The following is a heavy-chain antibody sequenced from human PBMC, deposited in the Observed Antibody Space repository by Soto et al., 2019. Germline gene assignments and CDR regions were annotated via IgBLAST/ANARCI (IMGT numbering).Heavy chain of an antibody. V-gene: IGHV4-31*03. CDR1: GGSISSGAYY. J-gene: IGHJ4*02. Sequence: QVQLQESGPGLVKTSQTLSLTCTVSGGSISSGAYYWSWIRQHPGKGLEWIGYIFYRGSTYYNPSLKSRVLISIDTSKNQSSLELSAVTAADTAVYYGARVIVAVPTRSFDYWGQGTLVTVSS. CDR2: IFYRGST. D-gene: IGHD6-19*01. CDR3: ARVIVAVPTRSFDY.